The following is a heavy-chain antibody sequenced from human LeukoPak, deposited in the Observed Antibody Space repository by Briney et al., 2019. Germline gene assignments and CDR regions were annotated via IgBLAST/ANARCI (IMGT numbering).Heavy chain of an antibody. CDR3: ARAAIATAVGGYYFDY. D-gene: IGHD6-13*01. CDR2: INHSGST. V-gene: IGHV4-34*01. Sequence: PSETLSLTCAVYGGSFSGYYWSWIRQPPGKGLEWIGEINHSGSTNYNRSLKSRVTISVDTSKNQFSQKLSSVTAADTAVYYCARAAIATAVGGYYFDYWGQGTLVTVSS. CDR1: GGSFSGYY. J-gene: IGHJ4*02.